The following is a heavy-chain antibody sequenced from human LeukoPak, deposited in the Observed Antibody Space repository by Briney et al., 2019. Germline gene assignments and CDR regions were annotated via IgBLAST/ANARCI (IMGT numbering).Heavy chain of an antibody. CDR2: ISSDGGTQ. J-gene: IGHJ4*02. D-gene: IGHD3-9*01. CDR3: AKDVGDILTGCIDY. CDR1: GFSFSTYG. V-gene: IGHV3-30*18. Sequence: GGSLRLSCAASGFSFSTYGMHWVRQAPGEGLEWVAVISSDGGTQYYADSVKGRFTISRDNSQNTLFLQMNSLRAEDTAVYYCAKDVGDILTGCIDYWGQGTLVTVSS.